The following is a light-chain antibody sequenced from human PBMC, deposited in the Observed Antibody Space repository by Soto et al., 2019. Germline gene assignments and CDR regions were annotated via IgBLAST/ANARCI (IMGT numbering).Light chain of an antibody. CDR2: KDS. CDR1: ALPKQY. V-gene: IGLV3-25*03. J-gene: IGLJ2*01. CDR3: QSALSCCTYEV. Sequence: SYELTQPPSVSVSPGQTARITCSGDALPKQYAYWYQQKPGQAPVLVIYKDSERPSGIPERFSGSSSRTTVTLTISGVQAGDEADSYGQSALSCCTYEVFCGVTKLTLL.